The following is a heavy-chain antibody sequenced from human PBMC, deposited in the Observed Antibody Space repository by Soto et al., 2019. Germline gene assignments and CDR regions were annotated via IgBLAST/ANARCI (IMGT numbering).Heavy chain of an antibody. Sequence: TSGTLSLTCTVSGGSVSSGSYYWSWNRQPPGKGLEWIGYIYYSGSTNYNPSLKSRVTISVDTSKNQFSLKLSSVTAADTAVYYCARGIEGWYQGRYYYGMDVWGQGTTVTVSS. CDR1: GGSVSSGSYY. CDR2: IYYSGST. V-gene: IGHV4-61*01. J-gene: IGHJ6*02. D-gene: IGHD6-19*01. CDR3: ARGIEGWYQGRYYYGMDV.